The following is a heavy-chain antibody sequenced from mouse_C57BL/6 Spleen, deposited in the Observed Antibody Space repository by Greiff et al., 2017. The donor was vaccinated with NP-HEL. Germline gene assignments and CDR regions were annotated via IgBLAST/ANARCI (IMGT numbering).Heavy chain of an antibody. CDR3: AREITTPYFDY. D-gene: IGHD1-1*01. CDR2: IHPNSGST. V-gene: IGHV1-64*01. J-gene: IGHJ2*01. Sequence: VQLQQSGAELVKPGASVKLSCKASGYTFTSYWMHWVKQRPGQGLEWIGMIHPNSGSTNYNEKFKSKATLTVDKSSSTAYMQLSSLTSEDSAVYYCAREITTPYFDYWGQGTTLTVSS. CDR1: GYTFTSYW.